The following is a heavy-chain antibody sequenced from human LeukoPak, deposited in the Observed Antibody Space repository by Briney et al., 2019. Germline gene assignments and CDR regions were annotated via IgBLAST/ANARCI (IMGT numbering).Heavy chain of an antibody. J-gene: IGHJ5*02. CDR1: GFTFSDYY. V-gene: IGHV3-11*04. CDR2: ISSSSSTI. CDR3: ARGSLGKQQLVRWFDP. Sequence: GGSLRLSCAASGFTFSDYYMSWIRQAPGKGLEWVSYISSSSSTIYYADSVKGRFTISRDNAKNSLYPQMNSLRAEDTAVYYCARGSLGKQQLVRWFDPWGQGTLVTVSS. D-gene: IGHD6-13*01.